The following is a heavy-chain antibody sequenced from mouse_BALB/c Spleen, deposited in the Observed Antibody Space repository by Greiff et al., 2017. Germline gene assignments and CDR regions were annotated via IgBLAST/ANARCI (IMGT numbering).Heavy chain of an antibody. CDR2: IYPGDGDT. CDR3: ARTDYYGYWYFDV. Sequence: VQLQQSGAELARPGASVKLSCKASGYTFTSYWMQWVKQRPGQGLEWIGAIYPGDGDTRYTQKFKGKATLTADKSSSTAYMQLSSLASEDSAVYYCARTDYYGYWYFDVWGAGTTVTVSS. V-gene: IGHV1-87*01. J-gene: IGHJ1*01. D-gene: IGHD1-1*01. CDR1: GYTFTSYW.